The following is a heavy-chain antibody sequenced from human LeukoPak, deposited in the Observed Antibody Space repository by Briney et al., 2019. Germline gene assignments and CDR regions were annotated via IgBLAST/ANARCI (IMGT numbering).Heavy chain of an antibody. CDR2: ISYDGSNE. V-gene: IGHV3-30*04. Sequence: GGSLRLSCAASEFTFSSYAMHWVRQAPGKGLEWVAVISYDGSNEYYADSVKGRFTISRDNSKNTLYLQMNSLRAEDTAVYYCARDGYYYDSSGYYYYFDYWGQGTLVTVSS. CDR3: ARDGYYYDSSGYYYYFDY. D-gene: IGHD3-22*01. CDR1: EFTFSSYA. J-gene: IGHJ4*02.